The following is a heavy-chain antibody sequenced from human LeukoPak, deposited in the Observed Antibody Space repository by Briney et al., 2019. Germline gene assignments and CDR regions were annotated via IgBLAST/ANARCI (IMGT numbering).Heavy chain of an antibody. D-gene: IGHD2-2*01. Sequence: AGGSLRLSCAASGFTFSSYSMNWVRQAPGKGLEWVSAISGSGGNTYYADSVKGRFAISRDNSKNTLYLQMNSLRAEDTAVYYCAKESCSSTSCYYYYYYMDVWGKGTTVIVSS. CDR3: AKESCSSTSCYYYYYYMDV. J-gene: IGHJ6*03. CDR2: ISGSGGNT. V-gene: IGHV3-23*01. CDR1: GFTFSSYS.